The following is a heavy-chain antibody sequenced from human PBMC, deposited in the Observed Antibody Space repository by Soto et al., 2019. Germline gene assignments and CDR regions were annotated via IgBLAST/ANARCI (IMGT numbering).Heavy chain of an antibody. D-gene: IGHD3-3*02. CDR2: ISHDATRS. V-gene: IGHV3-23*01. Sequence: PGGSLRLSCDASGFSFTMFDMCWFGQAPGKGLEWVSGISHDATRSYYADSVKGRFTISRDNSKNTLFLQMNSLRAEDTAIYYCAKDAPRRIFFFYLDYRGQG. J-gene: IGHJ4*02. CDR1: GFSFTMFD. CDR3: AKDAPRRIFFFYLDY.